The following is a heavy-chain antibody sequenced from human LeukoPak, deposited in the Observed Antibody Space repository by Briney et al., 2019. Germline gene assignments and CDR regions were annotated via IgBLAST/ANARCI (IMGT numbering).Heavy chain of an antibody. J-gene: IGHJ4*02. CDR3: ARGPWELLLPFDY. V-gene: IGHV4-59*01. D-gene: IGHD1-26*01. CDR1: GGSLSSYY. CDR2: IYYSGST. Sequence: SGTLSLTCTVSGGSLSSYYWSWIRQPPGKGLEWIGYIYYSGSTNYNPSLKSRVTISVDTSKNQFSLKLSSVTAADTAVYYCARGPWELLLPFDYWGQGTLVTVSS.